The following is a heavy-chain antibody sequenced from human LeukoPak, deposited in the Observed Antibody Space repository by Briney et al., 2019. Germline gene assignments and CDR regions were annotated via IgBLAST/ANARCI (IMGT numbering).Heavy chain of an antibody. Sequence: GGSLRLSCAASGFTFSSYAMSWVRQAPGKGLEWVSFISSSSNYIYYGDSVKGRFTISRDNAKNTLYLQMNSLRAEDTAVYYCARGGSYYAYYYYGMDVWGQGTTVTVSS. V-gene: IGHV3-21*01. CDR2: ISSSSNYI. CDR3: ARGGSYYAYYYYGMDV. CDR1: GFTFSSYA. D-gene: IGHD1-26*01. J-gene: IGHJ6*02.